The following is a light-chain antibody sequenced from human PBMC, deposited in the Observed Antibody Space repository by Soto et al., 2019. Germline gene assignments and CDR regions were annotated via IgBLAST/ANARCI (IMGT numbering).Light chain of an antibody. CDR3: SSYTGTSTLV. V-gene: IGLV2-14*01. CDR1: GSDVGGYDY. CDR2: EVS. J-gene: IGLJ1*01. Sequence: QSALTQPASVAGSPGQSITISCTGTGSDVGGYDYVSWYQQHPGKAPKLLIYEVSNRPSGISNRFSASKSGITASLTISGLQSEDEAAYFCSSYTGTSTLVFGTGTKVTVL.